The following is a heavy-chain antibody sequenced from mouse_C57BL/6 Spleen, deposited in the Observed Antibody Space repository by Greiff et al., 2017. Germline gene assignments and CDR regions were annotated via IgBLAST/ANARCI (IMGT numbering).Heavy chain of an antibody. CDR3: ARLGYGSSFAY. D-gene: IGHD1-1*01. CDR2: IDPSDSYT. Sequence: VQLQQPGAELVMPGASVKLSCKASGYTFTSYWMHWVKQRPRQGLEWIGEIDPSDSYTNYNQKFKGKSTLTVDKSSSTAYMQLSSLTSEDSAVYYCARLGYGSSFAYWGQGTLVTVSA. J-gene: IGHJ3*01. CDR1: GYTFTSYW. V-gene: IGHV1-69*01.